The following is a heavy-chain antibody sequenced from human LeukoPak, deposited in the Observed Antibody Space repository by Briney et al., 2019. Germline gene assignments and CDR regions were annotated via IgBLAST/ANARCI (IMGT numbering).Heavy chain of an antibody. CDR2: SGGAI. CDR1: GFTLSSYS. Sequence: PGGSLRLSCSASGFTLSSYSMHWVRQAPGKGLEYVSTSGGAIYYADSVKGRFTISRDNAKNSLYLQMNSLRAEDTAVYYCAKEDSNGWYFFDYWGQGTLVTVSS. CDR3: AKEDSNGWYFFDY. D-gene: IGHD6-19*01. V-gene: IGHV3-64*04. J-gene: IGHJ4*02.